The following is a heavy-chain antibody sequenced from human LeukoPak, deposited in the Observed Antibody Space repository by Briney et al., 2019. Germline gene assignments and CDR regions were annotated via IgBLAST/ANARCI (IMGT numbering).Heavy chain of an antibody. Sequence: ASVNVSCKASGYTFINNDINWVRQAPGQGLEWMAWIDPKNGNRGYAQNFQGRVTMTTDISINTAYLELSSLRSEDTAVYYCARSHTQKEFCGGGRCYPTVWWFDPWGQGTLVTVSS. CDR3: ARSHTQKEFCGGGRCYPTVWWFDP. CDR2: IDPKNGNR. V-gene: IGHV1-8*01. CDR1: GYTFINND. D-gene: IGHD2-15*01. J-gene: IGHJ5*02.